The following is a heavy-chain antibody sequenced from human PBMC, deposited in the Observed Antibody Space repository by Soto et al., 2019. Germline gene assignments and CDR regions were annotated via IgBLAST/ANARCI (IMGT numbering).Heavy chain of an antibody. J-gene: IGHJ5*02. CDR1: GYTFTVYY. Sequence: ASVKVSCKASGYTFTVYYMHWVRQAPGQGLEWMGWINPNSGGTNYAQKFQGWVTMTRDTSISTAYMELSRLRSDDTAVYYCARAYYYDSSGYYKGFLNWFDPWGQGTLVTVSS. V-gene: IGHV1-2*04. D-gene: IGHD3-22*01. CDR3: ARAYYYDSSGYYKGFLNWFDP. CDR2: INPNSGGT.